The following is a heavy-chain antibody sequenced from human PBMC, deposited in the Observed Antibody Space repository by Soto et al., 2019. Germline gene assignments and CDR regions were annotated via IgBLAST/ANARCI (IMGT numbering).Heavy chain of an antibody. CDR3: AKEGGGGRNYYYTMDV. D-gene: IGHD2-15*01. Sequence: GGSLRLSCAASGFTFSSQAMSWVRQAPGKGLELVSGISGSGGSTYYADSVKGRFTISRDNSKNTLYLQMNSLRAEDAAVYYCAKEGGGGRNYYYTMDVWGQGTTVTVSS. CDR1: GFTFSSQA. J-gene: IGHJ6*02. V-gene: IGHV3-23*01. CDR2: ISGSGGST.